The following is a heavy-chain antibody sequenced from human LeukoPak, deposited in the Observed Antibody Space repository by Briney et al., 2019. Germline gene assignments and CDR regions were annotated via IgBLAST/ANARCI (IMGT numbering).Heavy chain of an antibody. CDR3: ARAYSSGWYYQD. CDR2: INHSGST. Sequence: SETLSLTCAVYGGSFSGYYWSWIRQPPGKGLEWIGEINHSGSTNYNPSLKSRVTISVDTSKNQFSLKLNSVTAADTAVYYCARAYSSGWYYQDWGQGTLVTVSS. V-gene: IGHV4-34*01. CDR1: GGSFSGYY. J-gene: IGHJ4*02. D-gene: IGHD6-19*01.